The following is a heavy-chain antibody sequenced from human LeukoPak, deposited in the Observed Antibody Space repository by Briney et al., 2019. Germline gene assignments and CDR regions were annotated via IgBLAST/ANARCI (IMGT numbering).Heavy chain of an antibody. CDR3: ARGGVPYSFDF. V-gene: IGHV3-74*01. CDR1: GFIFSNYY. Sequence: GGSLRLSCEPSGFIFSNYYMHWVRQAPGKGLVWVSHINGDGSTTGYADSVKGRFTISRDNAKNTLYLQMNSLRADDTAVYYCARGGVPYSFDFWGQGTLVTVSS. D-gene: IGHD1-1*01. CDR2: INGDGSTT. J-gene: IGHJ4*02.